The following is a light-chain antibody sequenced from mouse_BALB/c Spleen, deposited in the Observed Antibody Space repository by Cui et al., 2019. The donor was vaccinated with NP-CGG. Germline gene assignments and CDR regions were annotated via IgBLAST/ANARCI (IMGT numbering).Light chain of an antibody. J-gene: IGLJ1*01. Sequence: HAVVTQASPLTTSPGATVTLTCRSSTGAVTTSNYANWVQEKPDHLFTGLIGGTNNRAPGVPARFSGSLIGDKAALTITGTQTEDEAIYFCALWYSNHWVFGGGTKLTVL. CDR1: TGAVTTSNY. CDR2: GTN. CDR3: ALWYSNHWV. V-gene: IGLV1*01.